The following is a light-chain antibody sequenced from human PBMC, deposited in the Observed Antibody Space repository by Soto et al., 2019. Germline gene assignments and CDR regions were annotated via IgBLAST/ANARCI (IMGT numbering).Light chain of an antibody. V-gene: IGKV3-15*01. Sequence: EIVMTQSPATLSVSPGERATLSCRASQSVSSNLAWYQQRPGQAPRLLVCGASTRPTRIPARFSGSGSGTEFTLTISSLQSEDFAVYYCQHYHNWPPWTFGQGTKVEIK. CDR3: QHYHNWPPWT. CDR2: GAS. CDR1: QSVSSN. J-gene: IGKJ1*01.